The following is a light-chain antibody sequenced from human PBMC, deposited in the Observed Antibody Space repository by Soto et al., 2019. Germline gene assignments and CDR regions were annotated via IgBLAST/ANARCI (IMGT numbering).Light chain of an antibody. CDR3: QQYNNWPPR. CDR2: DAS. Sequence: EIVLTQSPATLSLSPGERATLSCRATQSVRRSLAWYQQQPGQAPRLLIYDASNRATGIPARFSGSGSGTDFTLTISSLQSEDFAVYYCQQYNNWPPRFGGGTKVDIK. V-gene: IGKV3-11*01. CDR1: QSVRRS. J-gene: IGKJ4*01.